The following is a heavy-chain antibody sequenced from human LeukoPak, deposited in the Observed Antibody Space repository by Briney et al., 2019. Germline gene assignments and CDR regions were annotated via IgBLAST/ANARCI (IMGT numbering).Heavy chain of an antibody. CDR2: ISSVGTTI. CDR1: GFTFSNYE. CDR3: ARVEQQLFDY. Sequence: PGGSLRLSCAASGFTFSNYEVNWVRQAPGKGLEWVSYISSVGTTIYYADSVKGRFTISRDNAKNSLYLQMNSLRAEDTAVYYCARVEQQLFDYWGQGTLVTVSS. V-gene: IGHV3-48*03. J-gene: IGHJ4*02. D-gene: IGHD1-1*01.